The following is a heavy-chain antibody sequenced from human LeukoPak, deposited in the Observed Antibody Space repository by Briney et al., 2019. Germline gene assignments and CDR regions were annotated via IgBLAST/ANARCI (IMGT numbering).Heavy chain of an antibody. CDR2: ISGSGGST. CDR3: AKNYGDYDWYFDL. D-gene: IGHD4-17*01. CDR1: GFTFSSYA. V-gene: IGHV3-23*01. J-gene: IGHJ2*01. Sequence: GGSLRLSCAASGFTFSSYAMSWVRQAPGKGLEWVSAISGSGGSTYYADSVKGRFTISRENSKNTLYLQMNSLRAEDTAVYYCAKNYGDYDWYFDLWGRGPLVTVSS.